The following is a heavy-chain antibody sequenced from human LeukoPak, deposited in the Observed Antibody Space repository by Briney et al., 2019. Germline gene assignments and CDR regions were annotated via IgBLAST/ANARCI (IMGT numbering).Heavy chain of an antibody. J-gene: IGHJ4*02. CDR2: INSDGSST. D-gene: IGHD6-13*01. V-gene: IGHV3-74*01. CDR3: ARGSLGSSWYRSFDY. Sequence: GGSLRLSCAASGFTFSSYWMHWVRQAPGKGLVWVSRINSDGSSTSYADSVKGRFTISRDNAKNTLYLQMNSLRAEDTAVYYCARGSLGSSWYRSFDYWGQGTLVTVSS. CDR1: GFTFSSYW.